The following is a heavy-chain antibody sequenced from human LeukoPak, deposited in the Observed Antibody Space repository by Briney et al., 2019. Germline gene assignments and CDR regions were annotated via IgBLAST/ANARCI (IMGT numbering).Heavy chain of an antibody. D-gene: IGHD4/OR15-4a*01. J-gene: IGHJ4*02. CDR3: ARRAGAYSHPYDY. CDR2: IGTDGDT. Sequence: GGSLRLSCAASGFTFSSYDMHWVRQATGKGLEWVSAIGTDGDTFYPGSVKGRFTISRDNSKNTLYLQMNSLRAEGTAVYYCARRAGAYSHPYDYWGQGTLVTVSS. CDR1: GFTFSSYD. V-gene: IGHV3-13*01.